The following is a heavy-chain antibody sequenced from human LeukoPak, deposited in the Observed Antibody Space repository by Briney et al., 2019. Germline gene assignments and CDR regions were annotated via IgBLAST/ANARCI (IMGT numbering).Heavy chain of an antibody. J-gene: IGHJ4*02. Sequence: PGGSLRLSCAASGFTFNTYAMSWVRQAPGKGLEWVSDISGSGGSTYYADSVKGRFTISRDNSRNTLYLQMNSLRVEDTAVYYCAKDEGYSSSWVDYWGQGTLVTVSS. CDR1: GFTFNTYA. V-gene: IGHV3-23*01. D-gene: IGHD6-13*01. CDR3: AKDEGYSSSWVDY. CDR2: ISGSGGST.